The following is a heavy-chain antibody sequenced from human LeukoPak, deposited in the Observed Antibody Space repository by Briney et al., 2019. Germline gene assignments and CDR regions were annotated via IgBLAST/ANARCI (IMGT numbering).Heavy chain of an antibody. J-gene: IGHJ4*02. Sequence: GRSLRLSCSASGFTFSRYATHWVRQAPGKGLEYVSAISNNGGSTYYADSVKGRFTISRDNSKNTLYLQMSSLRAEDTAVYYCVKDLDNHYYQTLFDYWGQGTLVTVSS. V-gene: IGHV3-64D*06. CDR3: VKDLDNHYYQTLFDY. CDR1: GFTFSRYA. CDR2: ISNNGGST. D-gene: IGHD1-14*01.